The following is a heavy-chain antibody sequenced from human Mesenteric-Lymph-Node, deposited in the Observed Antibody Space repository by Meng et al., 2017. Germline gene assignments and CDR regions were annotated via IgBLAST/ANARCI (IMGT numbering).Heavy chain of an antibody. CDR2: SNRDGSTT. CDR1: GLTVACDY. Sequence: GGSLRLSCAASGLTVACDYYRWVRQAPGKGLVWVSHSNRDGSTTTYADSLRGRFTISRDNAKDTLYLQMNSLTAEDTAVYYCARDTERSYYYYGMDVWGQGTTVTVSS. J-gene: IGHJ6*02. CDR3: ARDTERSYYYYGMDV. V-gene: IGHV3-74*01.